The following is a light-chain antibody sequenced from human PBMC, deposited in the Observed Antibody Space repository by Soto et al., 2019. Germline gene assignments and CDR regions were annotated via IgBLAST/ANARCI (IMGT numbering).Light chain of an antibody. CDR3: SSYTTTNTLGYV. J-gene: IGLJ1*01. CDR2: EVS. Sequence: QSVLTQPASVSGSPGQSIAISCTGTSGDVGGYNYVSWYQQHPDKAPKLIIFEVSNRPSGISIRFSGSKSGNTASLTISGLQAEDEADYYCSSYTTTNTLGYVFGTGTKLTVL. CDR1: SGDVGGYNY. V-gene: IGLV2-14*03.